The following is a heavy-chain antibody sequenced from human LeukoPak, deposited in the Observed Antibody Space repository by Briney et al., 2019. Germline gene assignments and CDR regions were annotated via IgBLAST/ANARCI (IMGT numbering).Heavy chain of an antibody. CDR1: GFTFSSYI. CDR2: ISSSITYI. CDR3: ASPGAYGDYVGYYFDY. V-gene: IGHV3-21*01. D-gene: IGHD4-17*01. J-gene: IGHJ4*02. Sequence: TGGSLRLSCAASGFTFSSYIMNWVRQAPGKGLEGVSSISSSITYIYYADSVKGRFTISRDNAKNSLYLQMNSLRAEDTAVYYCASPGAYGDYVGYYFDYWGQGTLVTVSS.